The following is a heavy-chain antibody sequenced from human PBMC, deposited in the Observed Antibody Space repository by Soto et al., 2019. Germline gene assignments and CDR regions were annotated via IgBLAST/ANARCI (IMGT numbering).Heavy chain of an antibody. D-gene: IGHD3-10*01. V-gene: IGHV3-21*06. CDR3: ARVGTDYGSGSPYYSDY. CDR1: GFSFRSYY. J-gene: IGHJ4*02. CDR2: ISPSSSFL. Sequence: GGSLRFSCAASGFSFRSYYLNWVRQAPGRGLEWVSSISPSSSFLSYADSVKGRFTISRDNAKSSVHLQMNSLRAEDTAVYFCARVGTDYGSGSPYYSDYWGQGTLVTVSS.